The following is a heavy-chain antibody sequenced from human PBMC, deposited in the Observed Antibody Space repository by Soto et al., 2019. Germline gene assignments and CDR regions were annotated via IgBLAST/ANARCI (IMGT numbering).Heavy chain of an antibody. CDR2: ISGSGGST. Sequence: PGGSLRLSCAASGFTFSSYAMSWVRQAPGKGLEWVSAISGSGGSTYYADSVKGRFTISRDNSKNTLYLQMNSLRAEDTAVYYCAKVFIPVVAGSLDYWGQGTLVTVSS. J-gene: IGHJ4*02. V-gene: IGHV3-23*01. CDR3: AKVFIPVVAGSLDY. D-gene: IGHD6-19*01. CDR1: GFTFSSYA.